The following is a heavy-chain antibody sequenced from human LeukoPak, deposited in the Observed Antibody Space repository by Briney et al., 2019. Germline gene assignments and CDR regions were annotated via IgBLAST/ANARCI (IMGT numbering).Heavy chain of an antibody. Sequence: GESLKIPCKGPGYSFTSYWIGWVRQMPGKGLEWMGIIYPGDSDTRYSPSFQGQVTISADKSISTAYLQWSSLKASDTAMYYCARHLRYFDWLTDYWGQGTLVTVSS. J-gene: IGHJ4*02. V-gene: IGHV5-51*01. CDR2: IYPGDSDT. CDR3: ARHLRYFDWLTDY. D-gene: IGHD3-9*01. CDR1: GYSFTSYW.